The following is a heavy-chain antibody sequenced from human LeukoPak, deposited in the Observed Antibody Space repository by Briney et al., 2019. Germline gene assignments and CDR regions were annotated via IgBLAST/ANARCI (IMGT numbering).Heavy chain of an antibody. CDR2: ISCSGGST. CDR3: RKEASYAFWSGYWRGFDT. Sequence: GGSLRLSCAASGFTFSSYAMSWVRQAPGKGREWVSAISCSGGSTYYQNCVKGQSTISRANSKTPLSLQMTSLRAEATAVYSCRKEASYAFWSGYWRGFDTWGQGTLVTVSS. D-gene: IGHD3-3*01. CDR1: GFTFSSYA. J-gene: IGHJ5*02. V-gene: IGHV3-23*01.